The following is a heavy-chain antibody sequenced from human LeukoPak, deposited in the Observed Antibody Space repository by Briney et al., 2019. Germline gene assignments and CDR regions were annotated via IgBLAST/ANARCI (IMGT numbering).Heavy chain of an antibody. J-gene: IGHJ3*02. D-gene: IGHD1-26*01. CDR1: GFTFSRYR. Sequence: PGGSLRLSCAASGFTFSRYRMHWVRQAPGKGLVWVSRINSDGSDTNYADSVKGRFTISRDNAKNTLYPQMNSLRAEDTAVYYCARDQWGAEDAFDIWGQGTTVTVSS. CDR3: ARDQWGAEDAFDI. V-gene: IGHV3-74*01. CDR2: INSDGSDT.